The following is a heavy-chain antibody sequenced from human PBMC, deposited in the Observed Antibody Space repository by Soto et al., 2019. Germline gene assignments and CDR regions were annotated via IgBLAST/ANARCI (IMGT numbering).Heavy chain of an antibody. Sequence: SETLSLTCTVSGGSISSYYWSWIRQPPGKGLEWIGYIYYSGSTNYNPSLKSRVTISVDTSKNQFSLKLSSVTAADTAVYYCARELLWFGSYYFDYWGQGTLVTVSS. J-gene: IGHJ4*02. CDR2: IYYSGST. CDR1: GGSISSYY. D-gene: IGHD3-10*01. V-gene: IGHV4-59*01. CDR3: ARELLWFGSYYFDY.